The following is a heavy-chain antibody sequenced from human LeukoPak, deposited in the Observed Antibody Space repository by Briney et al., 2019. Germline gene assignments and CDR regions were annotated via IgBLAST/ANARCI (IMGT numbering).Heavy chain of an antibody. CDR3: ARSKDYGDYGGYDY. V-gene: IGHV1-3*01. CDR2: INAGNGNT. Sequence: ASVKVSCKASGYTFTSYAMHWVRQAPGQRLEWMGWINAGNGNTKYSQKFQGRVTITRDTSASTAYMELSSLRSEDTAVYYCARSKDYGDYGGYDYWGQGTLVTVSS. CDR1: GYTFTSYA. J-gene: IGHJ4*02. D-gene: IGHD4-17*01.